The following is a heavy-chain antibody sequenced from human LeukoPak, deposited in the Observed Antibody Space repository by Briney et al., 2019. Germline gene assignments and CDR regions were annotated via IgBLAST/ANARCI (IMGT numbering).Heavy chain of an antibody. CDR1: GFTFDDYA. CDR2: ISWNSGSI. Sequence: GGSLRLSCAASGFTFDDYAMHWVRQAPGKGLEWVSGISWNSGSIGYADSVKGRFTISGDNAKNSLYLQMNSLRAEDTALYYCAKDTGDYYYYGMDVWGQGTTVTVS. V-gene: IGHV3-9*01. CDR3: AKDTGDYYYYGMDV. J-gene: IGHJ6*02.